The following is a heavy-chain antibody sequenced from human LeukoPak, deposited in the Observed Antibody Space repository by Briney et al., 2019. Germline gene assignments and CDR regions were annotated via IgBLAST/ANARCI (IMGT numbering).Heavy chain of an antibody. CDR3: ARVAEQLVRGVDY. J-gene: IGHJ4*02. D-gene: IGHD6-13*01. CDR1: GGSFSGYY. CDR2: IYHSGST. V-gene: IGHV4-34*01. Sequence: KPSETLSLTCAVYGGSFSGYYWSWIRQPPGKGLEWIGEIYHSGSTNYNPSLKSRVTISVDKSKNQFSLKLSSVTAADTAVYYCARVAEQLVRGVDYWGQGTLVTVSS.